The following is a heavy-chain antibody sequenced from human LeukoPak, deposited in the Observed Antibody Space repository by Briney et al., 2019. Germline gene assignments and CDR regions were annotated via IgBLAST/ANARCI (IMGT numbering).Heavy chain of an antibody. Sequence: PSQTLSLTCAISGDSVSSNSAAWNWIRQSPSRGLEWLGRTYYRSKWYNDYTLSVKSRITINPDTSNNQFSLLLNSVTPEDTAVYYCARGMDIVATPDYWGQGTLVTVSS. V-gene: IGHV6-1*01. D-gene: IGHD5-12*01. J-gene: IGHJ4*02. CDR3: ARGMDIVATPDY. CDR1: GDSVSSNSAA. CDR2: TYYRSKWYN.